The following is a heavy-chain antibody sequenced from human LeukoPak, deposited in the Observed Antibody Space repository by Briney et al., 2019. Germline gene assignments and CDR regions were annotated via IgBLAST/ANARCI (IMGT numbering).Heavy chain of an antibody. CDR2: INPSGGST. D-gene: IGHD3-22*01. J-gene: IGHJ4*02. CDR1: GYTFTGYY. CDR3: ARDGRYYDSSGYYLPDY. Sequence: GASVKVSCKASGYTFTGYYMHWVRQAPGQGLEWMGWINPSGGSTSYAQKFQGRVTMTRDTSTSTVYMELSSLRSEDTAVYYCARDGRYYDSSGYYLPDYWGQGTLVTVSS. V-gene: IGHV1-46*01.